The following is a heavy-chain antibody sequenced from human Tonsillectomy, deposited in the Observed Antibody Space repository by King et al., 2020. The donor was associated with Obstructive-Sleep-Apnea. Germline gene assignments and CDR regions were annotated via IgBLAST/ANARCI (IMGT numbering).Heavy chain of an antibody. Sequence: VQLVESGGGLVQPGGSLRLSCAASGFTFSSYAMSWVRQAPGKGLEWVSGISGSGGSTYYADSVKGRFTISRDNSKNTLYLQMNSLRAEDTAIYSCSGSYYSYLNWFDPWGQGTLVTVSS. J-gene: IGHJ5*02. CDR2: ISGSGGST. CDR3: SGSYYSYLNWFDP. D-gene: IGHD3-10*01. V-gene: IGHV3-23*04. CDR1: GFTFSSYA.